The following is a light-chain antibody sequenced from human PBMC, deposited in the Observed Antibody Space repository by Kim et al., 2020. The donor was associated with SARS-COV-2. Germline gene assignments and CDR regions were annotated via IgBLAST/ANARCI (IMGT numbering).Light chain of an antibody. CDR1: KLDDRY. J-gene: IGLJ2*01. CDR3: QAWDSGTAGV. V-gene: IGLV3-1*01. Sequence: SYELTQPPSVSVSPGQTASITCSGDKLDDRYVGWYQQKPGQSPFLIIYQDAKRPSGIPERFSGASSGNTATLTISGTQSIDEAGYYCQAWDSGTAGVFGGGTQLTVL. CDR2: QDA.